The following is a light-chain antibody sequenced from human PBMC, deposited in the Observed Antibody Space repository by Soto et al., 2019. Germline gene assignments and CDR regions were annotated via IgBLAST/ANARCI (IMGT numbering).Light chain of an antibody. CDR2: AAS. CDR1: QGISSY. Sequence: IQLTQSPSSLSASVGDRVTITCRASQGISSYLAWYQQKPGKVPKLLISAASTLQSGVPSRFSGSGSGTDFTLTISSLQPEDFATYYCQQLKRYPLSFGGGTNVEIK. V-gene: IGKV1-9*01. CDR3: QQLKRYPLS. J-gene: IGKJ4*01.